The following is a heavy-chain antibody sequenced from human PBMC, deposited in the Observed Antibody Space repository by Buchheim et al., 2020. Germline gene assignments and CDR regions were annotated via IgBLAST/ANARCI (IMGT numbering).Heavy chain of an antibody. CDR2: ISSGSDDI. J-gene: IGHJ4*02. V-gene: IGHV3-21*01. D-gene: IGHD1-1*01. CDR1: GFSFSGYS. Sequence: EVQLVESGGGLVEPGGSLRLSCAASGFSFSGYSMNWVRQAPGEGLEWVSLISSGSDDIHYADSVKGRFTISRDNAKNSLYLQMNSLGLEETAVYYCARGEVEETRFLDSWGQGTL. CDR3: ARGEVEETRFLDS.